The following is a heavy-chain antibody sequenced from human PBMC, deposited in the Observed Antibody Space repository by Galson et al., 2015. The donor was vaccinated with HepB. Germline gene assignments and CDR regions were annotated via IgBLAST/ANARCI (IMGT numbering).Heavy chain of an antibody. J-gene: IGHJ3*02. CDR1: GYTFTGYY. Sequence: SVKVSCKASGYTFTGYYLHWVRQAPGQGLEWMGRINPNSGDTNYAQRFQGRVTMTRDTSISTAYMELSWLRFDDTAVYYCARDRCTNGVCYNGVPDVFDICGQGTMVTVSS. CDR3: ARDRCTNGVCYNGVPDVFDI. D-gene: IGHD2-8*01. V-gene: IGHV1-2*06. CDR2: INPNSGDT.